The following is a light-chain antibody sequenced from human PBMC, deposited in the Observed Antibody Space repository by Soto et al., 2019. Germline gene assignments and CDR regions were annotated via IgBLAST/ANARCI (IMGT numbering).Light chain of an antibody. CDR1: ESVSSSY. V-gene: IGKV3-20*01. CDR2: GAS. Sequence: ENVLTQSPCTLSLSPGERATLSCRASESVSSSYLAWYQQKPGQAPRLLIYGASNRATGIPDRFSGSGSGTDFTLTISRLEPEDFAVYYCQQYGSSPITFGQGTRLEIK. J-gene: IGKJ5*01. CDR3: QQYGSSPIT.